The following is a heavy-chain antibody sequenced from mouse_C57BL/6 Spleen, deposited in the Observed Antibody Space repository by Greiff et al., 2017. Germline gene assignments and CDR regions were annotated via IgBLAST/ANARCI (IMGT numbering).Heavy chain of an antibody. CDR1: GFTFSDSG. D-gene: IGHD2-1*01. V-gene: IGHV5-17*01. J-gene: IGHJ4*01. Sequence: EVMLVESGGGLVKPGGSLKLSCAASGFTFSDSGMHWVRQAPEKGLEWVAYISSGSSTIYYADTVKGLFTISRDNAKNTLFLQMTRLRSEDTAMYYCARHSTSDAMDYWGQGTSVTVSS. CDR2: ISSGSSTI. CDR3: ARHSTSDAMDY.